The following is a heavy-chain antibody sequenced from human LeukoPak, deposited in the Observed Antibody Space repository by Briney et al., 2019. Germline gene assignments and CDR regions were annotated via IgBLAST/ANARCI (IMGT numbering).Heavy chain of an antibody. CDR2: LHNSGST. CDR1: GDSINTNN. D-gene: IGHD6-13*01. CDR3: ARDPSRSSFDP. Sequence: SETLSLTCTVSGDSINTNNHWAWIRQPAGKGLEWIGRLHNSGSTNYNPSLQSRVTISVDTSKNQFSLKMTSATAADTAVYFCARDPSRSSFDPWGQGILVTVSS. V-gene: IGHV4-4*07. J-gene: IGHJ5*02.